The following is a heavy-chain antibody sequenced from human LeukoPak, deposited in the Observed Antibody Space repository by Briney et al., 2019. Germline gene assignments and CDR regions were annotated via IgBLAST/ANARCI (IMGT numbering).Heavy chain of an antibody. V-gene: IGHV3-23*01. Sequence: PGGSLRLSCAASGFPFSSYAMSWVRQAPGKGLEWVSGISGSGGSTYYADSVKGRFTISRDNSKNTLYLQMNSLRAEDTAVYYCAKGSVSVVVPAAIPYYWGQGTLVTVSS. J-gene: IGHJ4*02. D-gene: IGHD2-2*01. CDR2: ISGSGGST. CDR3: AKGSVSVVVPAAIPYY. CDR1: GFPFSSYA.